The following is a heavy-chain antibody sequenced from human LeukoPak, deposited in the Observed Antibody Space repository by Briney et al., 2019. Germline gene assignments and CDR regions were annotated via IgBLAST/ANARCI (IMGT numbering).Heavy chain of an antibody. CDR2: IRYDGSDK. D-gene: IGHD3-3*01. J-gene: IGHJ4*02. CDR3: AKDWDYNFWSNYDH. CDR1: VFSFNKYG. V-gene: IGHV3-30*02. Sequence: GGSLRLSCATSVFSFNKYGMHWVRQAPGKGLEWVAYIRYDGSDKHYGDSVKGRFTISRDDSKNTLYLQMSSLRAEDTAVYYCAKDWDYNFWSNYDHWGQGILVTVSS.